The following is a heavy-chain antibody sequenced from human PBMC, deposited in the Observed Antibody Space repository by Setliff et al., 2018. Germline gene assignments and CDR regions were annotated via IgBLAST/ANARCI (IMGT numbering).Heavy chain of an antibody. Sequence: SETLSLTCTVSGGSINSGVYYWGWIRQPPGKGLEWIGRIYHGGYTYYNASLKSRLTISVDTSKNQSSLKLRSVTAADTAVYYCARTGTYRYFDYWGQGALVTVS. CDR3: ARTGTYRYFDY. V-gene: IGHV4-39*01. D-gene: IGHD1-1*01. CDR2: IYHGGYT. CDR1: GGSINSGVYY. J-gene: IGHJ4*02.